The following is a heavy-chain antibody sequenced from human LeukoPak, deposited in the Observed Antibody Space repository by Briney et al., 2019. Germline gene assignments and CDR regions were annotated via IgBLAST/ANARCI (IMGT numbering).Heavy chain of an antibody. J-gene: IGHJ6*03. CDR1: GFTFSSYA. Sequence: PGGSLRLSCAASGFTFSSYAMHWVRQAPGKGLEWVAVISYDGSNKYYADSVKGRFTISRDNSKNTLYLQMNSLRAEDTAVYYCARASIPLYSSSRLYYYYYMDVWGKGTTVTVSS. CDR3: ARASIPLYSSSRLYYYYYMDV. V-gene: IGHV3-30*04. CDR2: ISYDGSNK. D-gene: IGHD6-6*01.